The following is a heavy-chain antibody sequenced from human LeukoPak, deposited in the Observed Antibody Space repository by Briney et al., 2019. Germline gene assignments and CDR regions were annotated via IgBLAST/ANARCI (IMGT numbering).Heavy chain of an antibody. D-gene: IGHD4-17*01. Sequence: PGGSLRLSCAASGFTFSSYAMHWVRQAPGKGLEWVAVISYDGSNKYYADSVKGRFTISRDNSKNTLYLQMNSLRAEDTAVYYCARDKEDDYGVIDYWGQGTLVTVSS. CDR2: ISYDGSNK. J-gene: IGHJ4*02. V-gene: IGHV3-30-3*01. CDR3: ARDKEDDYGVIDY. CDR1: GFTFSSYA.